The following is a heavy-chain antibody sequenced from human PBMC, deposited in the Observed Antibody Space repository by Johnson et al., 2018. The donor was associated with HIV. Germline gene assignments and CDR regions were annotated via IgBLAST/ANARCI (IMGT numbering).Heavy chain of an antibody. Sequence: QVQLVESGGGVVQPGGSLRLSCAASGFTFSSYGMHSVRQAPGMGLEWLAFIRYAGSKKYYADSVKVRFTNSRDNSKNTLSLQMNSLRAEDTAVYYCAKDPPSTGWYAFDIWGQGTMVTVSS. V-gene: IGHV3-30*02. CDR2: IRYAGSKK. CDR3: AKDPPSTGWYAFDI. CDR1: GFTFSSYG. J-gene: IGHJ3*02. D-gene: IGHD1-1*01.